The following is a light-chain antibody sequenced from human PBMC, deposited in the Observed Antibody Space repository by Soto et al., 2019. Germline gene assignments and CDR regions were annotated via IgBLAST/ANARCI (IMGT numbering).Light chain of an antibody. V-gene: IGKV1-39*01. CDR1: QSISSY. J-gene: IGKJ1*01. CDR3: QQRYSTLTWT. Sequence: DIQMTQSPSSLSASVGDRVTITCRASQSISSYLNWYQQKPGKAPKLLIYAASSLQSGVPSRFSGSGSGTDFTLTISSLQPADFATYYCQQRYSTLTWTFVQGTKVEIK. CDR2: AAS.